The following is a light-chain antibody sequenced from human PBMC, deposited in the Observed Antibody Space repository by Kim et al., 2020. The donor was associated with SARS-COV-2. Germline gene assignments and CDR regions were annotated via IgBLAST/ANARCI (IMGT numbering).Light chain of an antibody. Sequence: LSPGERATLLCRASQSINNNYLAWHQQKPGQAPRLLIYGTSYRATGIPARFSGSGSGTDFTLSISRLEPEDFAVYYCHQYGYSPYTFGQGTKLEI. CDR2: GTS. V-gene: IGKV3-20*01. CDR3: HQYGYSPYT. CDR1: QSINNNY. J-gene: IGKJ2*01.